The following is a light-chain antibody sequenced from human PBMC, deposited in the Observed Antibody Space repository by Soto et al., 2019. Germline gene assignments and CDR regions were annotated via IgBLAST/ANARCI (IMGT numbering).Light chain of an antibody. CDR3: QHYDTSPPLT. V-gene: IGKV3-20*01. CDR1: QSVRTNF. J-gene: IGKJ4*01. CDR2: GAS. Sequence: EIVLTQSPGTLSLSPGDRATLSCRASQSVRTNFLAWYQQKPGQAPRLLIYGASSRATDIPDRFSGSGSGTDFTLTISRLEAEDFAVYYCQHYDTSPPLTFGGGTKVEIK.